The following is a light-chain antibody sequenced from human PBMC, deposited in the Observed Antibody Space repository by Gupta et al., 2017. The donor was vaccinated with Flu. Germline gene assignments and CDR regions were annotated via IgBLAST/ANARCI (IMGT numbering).Light chain of an antibody. CDR3: QQYGSSPLT. Sequence: TVSTQSPGTLSLSPGERPTLSCRAGQSVSSSYLAWYQQKPGQAPRLLIYGASSRATGIPDRFSGSGSGTDFTLTISRLEPEDFAVYYCQQYGSSPLTFGGGTKVEIK. J-gene: IGKJ4*01. CDR1: QSVSSSY. V-gene: IGKV3-20*01. CDR2: GAS.